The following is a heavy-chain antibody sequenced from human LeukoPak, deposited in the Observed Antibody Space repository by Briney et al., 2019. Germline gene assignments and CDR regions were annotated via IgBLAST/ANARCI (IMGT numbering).Heavy chain of an antibody. CDR3: AKALCSGGSCYGVGWFDP. D-gene: IGHD2-15*01. V-gene: IGHV3-23*01. J-gene: IGHJ5*02. Sequence: GGSLRLSCAASGFTFSSYAMSWVRQAPGKGLEWVSAISGSGGSTYYADSVKGRFTISRENSKNTLYLQMNSLRAEDPAVYYCAKALCSGGSCYGVGWFDPWGQGTLVTVSS. CDR1: GFTFSSYA. CDR2: ISGSGGST.